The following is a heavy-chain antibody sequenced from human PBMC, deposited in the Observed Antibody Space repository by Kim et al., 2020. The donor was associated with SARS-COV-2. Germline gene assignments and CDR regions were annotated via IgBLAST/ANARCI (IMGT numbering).Heavy chain of an antibody. CDR1: GFTFSSYG. J-gene: IGHJ6*02. Sequence: GGSLRLSCAASGFTFSSYGMHWVRQAPGKGLEWVAVIWYDGSNKYYADSVKGRFTISRDNSKNTLYLQMNSLRAEDTAVYYCAKETHPRMVRGVMTLYYYYYGMDVWGQGTTVTVSS. D-gene: IGHD3-10*01. V-gene: IGHV3-33*06. CDR2: IWYDGSNK. CDR3: AKETHPRMVRGVMTLYYYYYGMDV.